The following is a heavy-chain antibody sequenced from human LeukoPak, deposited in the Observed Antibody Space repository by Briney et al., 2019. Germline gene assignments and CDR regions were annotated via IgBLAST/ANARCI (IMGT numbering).Heavy chain of an antibody. CDR1: GFTFSSYG. CDR3: AKDQYYDILTGYSPLDY. CDR2: IRYDGSNK. V-gene: IGHV3-30*02. J-gene: IGHJ4*02. Sequence: GGSLRLSCAASGFTFSSYGMHWVRQAPGKGLEWVAFIRYDGSNKYYADSVKGRFTISRDNSKNTLYLQMNSLRAEDTAVYYFAKDQYYDILTGYSPLDYWGQGTLVTVSS. D-gene: IGHD3-9*01.